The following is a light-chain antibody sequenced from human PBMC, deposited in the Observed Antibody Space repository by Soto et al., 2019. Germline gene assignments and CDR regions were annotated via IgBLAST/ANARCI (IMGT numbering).Light chain of an antibody. CDR1: TSNTGSNT. CDR2: SNN. Sequence: QSALTQPPSASGTAGQRVTISCSGSTSNTGSNTVNWYQQLPGTAPKTLIYSNNQRPSGVPDRFSGSKSGTSGSLAISGLLSEDEADYYCAAWDDGLNGYVFGTGTKVTVL. J-gene: IGLJ1*01. V-gene: IGLV1-44*01. CDR3: AAWDDGLNGYV.